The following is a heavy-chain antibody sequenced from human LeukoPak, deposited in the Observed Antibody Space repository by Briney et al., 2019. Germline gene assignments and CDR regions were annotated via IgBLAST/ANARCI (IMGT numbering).Heavy chain of an antibody. J-gene: IGHJ4*02. CDR3: ARGNDSGYLFFDY. V-gene: IGHV4-59*01. CDR2: IYYSGST. Sequence: GSLRLSCAASGFTFSNAWMSWIRQPPGKGLEWIGYIYYSGSTNYNPSLKSRVTISVDTSKNQFSLKLSSVTAADTAVYYCARGNDSGYLFFDYWGQGTLVTVSS. CDR1: GFTFSNAW. D-gene: IGHD5-12*01.